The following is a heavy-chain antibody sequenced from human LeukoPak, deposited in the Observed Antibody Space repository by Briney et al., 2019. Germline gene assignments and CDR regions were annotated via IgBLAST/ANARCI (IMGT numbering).Heavy chain of an antibody. D-gene: IGHD5-12*01. CDR1: GAAFRTYA. J-gene: IGHJ5*02. CDR3: VRTYDENPLGWFDL. CDR2: ISINGGST. V-gene: IGHV3-64D*06. Sequence: GGSLRLSCAASGAAFRTYAMHWVRHPPRKGLYYVSAISINGGSTYYADSGRGRFTISRDNSNNTLYLQMSSLRPDDTAVYSCVRTYDENPLGWFDLWGQGTLVTVSS.